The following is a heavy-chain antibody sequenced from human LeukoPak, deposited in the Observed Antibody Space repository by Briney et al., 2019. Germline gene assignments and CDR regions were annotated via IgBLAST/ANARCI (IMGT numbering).Heavy chain of an antibody. D-gene: IGHD3-22*01. V-gene: IGHV4-38-2*01. CDR1: GYSISSGYY. CDR3: ARRGSYYDSSGYYYFDY. J-gene: IGHJ4*02. Sequence: SETLSLTCAVSGYSISSGYYWGWIRPPPGKGLEWIGGIYHSGSTYYNPSLKSRVTISVDTSKNQFSLKLSSVTAADTAVYYCARRGSYYDSSGYYYFDYWGQGTLVTVSS. CDR2: IYHSGST.